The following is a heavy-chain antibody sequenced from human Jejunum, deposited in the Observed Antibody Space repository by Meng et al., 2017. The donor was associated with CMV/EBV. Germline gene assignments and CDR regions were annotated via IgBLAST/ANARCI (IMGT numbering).Heavy chain of an antibody. J-gene: IGHJ6*02. CDR3: ARVNCSSSACYLTFHFYPMDV. CDR1: YN. V-gene: IGHV3-48*04. D-gene: IGHD2-2*01. Sequence: YNMNWVRQAPGKGLEWVSSISGSSGNIHYADSVKGRFTISRDNAKNSLYLQMNSLRAEDTAVYYCARVNCSSSACYLTFHFYPMDVWGQGTTVTVSS. CDR2: ISGSSGNI.